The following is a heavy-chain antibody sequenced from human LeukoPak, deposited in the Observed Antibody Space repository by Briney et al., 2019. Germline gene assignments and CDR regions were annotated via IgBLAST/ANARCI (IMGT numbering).Heavy chain of an antibody. CDR1: GYTFTSYD. CDR3: ARAGYCSGGSCYGVAFDI. CDR2: MNPNSGNT. V-gene: IGHV1-8*01. J-gene: IGHJ3*02. Sequence: ASVKVSCKASGYTFTSYDINWVRQATGQGLEWMGWMNPNSGNTGYAQKFQGRVTMTRNTSRSIAYMELSSLRSEDTAVYYCARAGYCSGGSCYGVAFDIWGQGTMVTVSS. D-gene: IGHD2-15*01.